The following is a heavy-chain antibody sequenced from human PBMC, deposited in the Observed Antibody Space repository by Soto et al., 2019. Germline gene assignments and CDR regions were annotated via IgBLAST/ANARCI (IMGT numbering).Heavy chain of an antibody. V-gene: IGHV3-23*01. CDR2: ISGSGGST. D-gene: IGHD3-3*01. J-gene: IGHJ6*03. CDR3: AIYYDLDYYYMDV. CDR1: GFTFSSYA. Sequence: GGSLRLSCAASGFTFSSYAMSWVRQAPGKGLEWVSAISGSGGSTYYADSVKGRFTISRDNSKNTLYLQMNSLRAEDTAVYYCAIYYDLDYYYMDVWGKGTTVTVSS.